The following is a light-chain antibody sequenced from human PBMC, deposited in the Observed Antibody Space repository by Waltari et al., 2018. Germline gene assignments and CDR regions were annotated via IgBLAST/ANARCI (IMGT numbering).Light chain of an antibody. J-gene: IGLJ2*01. CDR2: KDR. Sequence: YELTQAPSLSVSPGQAARITCSGDVLPKQFAHWYQQKPGQAPLLVILKDRGRPLGVPWRFSGSSSGTTVTLTINGARPEDEADYFCQSTDFSGTQLVFGGGTKLTVL. CDR3: QSTDFSGTQLV. CDR1: VLPKQF. V-gene: IGLV3-25*03.